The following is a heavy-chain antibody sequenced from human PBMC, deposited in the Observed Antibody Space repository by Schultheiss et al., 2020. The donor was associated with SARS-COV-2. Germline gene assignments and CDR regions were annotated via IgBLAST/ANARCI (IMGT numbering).Heavy chain of an antibody. J-gene: IGHJ4*02. CDR3: ARERIAVAGFYFDY. V-gene: IGHV3-48*03. CDR2: ISSSGSTI. CDR1: GFTFSSYE. D-gene: IGHD6-19*01. Sequence: GGSLRLSCAASGFTFSSYEMNWVRQAPGKGLEWVSYISSSGSTIYYADSVKGRFTISRDNAKNSLYLQMNSLRAEDTAVYYCARERIAVAGFYFDYWGQGTLVTVSS.